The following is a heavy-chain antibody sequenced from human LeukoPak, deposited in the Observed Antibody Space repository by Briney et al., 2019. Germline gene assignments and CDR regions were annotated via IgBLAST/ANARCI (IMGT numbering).Heavy chain of an antibody. Sequence: GGSLRLSCAASGFTFSSYSMNWVRQAPGKGLEGVSYISSSSGSIYYADSVRGRFTISRDNARNSLYLQMNSLRAEDTAVYSCAREMDSGSYFGYWGQGTLVTVSS. V-gene: IGHV3-48*01. J-gene: IGHJ4*02. D-gene: IGHD3-10*01. CDR3: AREMDSGSYFGY. CDR2: ISSSSGSI. CDR1: GFTFSSYS.